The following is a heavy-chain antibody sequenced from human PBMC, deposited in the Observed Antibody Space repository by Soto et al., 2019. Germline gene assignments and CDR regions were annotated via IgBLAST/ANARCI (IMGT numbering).Heavy chain of an antibody. D-gene: IGHD4-17*01. J-gene: IGHJ4*02. CDR2: ISISSSTI. Sequence: EVQLVESGGGLVQPGGSLRLSCAASGFTFRSNTMNWVRQAPGKGLEWVSYISISSSTIYYADSVKGRFTISRDNAKNSLYLQMNSLRDEDTAVYYCTTTVTSFDYWGQGTLVTVSS. CDR1: GFTFRSNT. CDR3: TTTVTSFDY. V-gene: IGHV3-48*02.